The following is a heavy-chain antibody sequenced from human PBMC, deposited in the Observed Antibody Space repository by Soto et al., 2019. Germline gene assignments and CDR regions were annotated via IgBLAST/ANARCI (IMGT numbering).Heavy chain of an antibody. CDR3: ARDHVDTVATIEIDY. J-gene: IGHJ4*02. CDR1: GFTFSSYS. D-gene: IGHD5-12*01. Sequence: GGSLRLSCAASGFTFSSYSMNWVRQAPGKGLEWVSSISSSSSYIYYADSVKGRFTISRDNAKNSLYLQMNSLRAEDTAVYYCARDHVDTVATIEIDYWGQGTLVTAPQ. V-gene: IGHV3-21*01. CDR2: ISSSSSYI.